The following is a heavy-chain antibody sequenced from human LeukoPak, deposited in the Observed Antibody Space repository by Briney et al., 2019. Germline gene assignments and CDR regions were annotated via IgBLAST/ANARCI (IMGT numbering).Heavy chain of an antibody. V-gene: IGHV4-34*01. Sequence: SETLSLTCAVYGGSFSGYYWSWIRQPPGKGLEWIGEINHSGSTNYNPSLKSRVTISVDTSKNQFSLKLSSVTAVDTAVYYCARKENIYYYFDYWGQGTLVTVSS. CDR1: GGSFSGYY. CDR3: ARKENIYYYFDY. D-gene: IGHD2/OR15-2a*01. CDR2: INHSGST. J-gene: IGHJ4*02.